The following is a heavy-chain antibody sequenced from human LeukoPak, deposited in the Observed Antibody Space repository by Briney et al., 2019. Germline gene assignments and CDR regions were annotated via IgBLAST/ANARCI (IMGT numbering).Heavy chain of an antibody. D-gene: IGHD1-1*01. CDR1: GGTFSSYA. CDR3: ARAGYNWNDPVTYSNYFDY. V-gene: IGHV1-69*05. Sequence: GASVKVSCKASGGTFSSYAISWVRQAPGQGLEWMGGIIPIFGTANYAQKFQGRVTITTDESTSTAYMELSSLRSEDTAVYYCARAGYNWNDPVTYSNYFDYRGQGTLVTVSS. J-gene: IGHJ4*02. CDR2: IIPIFGTA.